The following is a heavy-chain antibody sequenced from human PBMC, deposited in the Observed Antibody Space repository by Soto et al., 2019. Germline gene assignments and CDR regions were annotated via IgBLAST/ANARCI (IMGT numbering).Heavy chain of an antibody. CDR2: MSWNSGTI. CDR3: AKDIRRGFSSAWGD. J-gene: IGHJ4*02. D-gene: IGHD6-19*01. Sequence: EVQLVESGGGLVQPGRSLRLSCAASGFTFDDYAMHWVRQAPGKGLEWVSGMSWNSGTIAYADSVKGRFTVSRDNAKNSLYLQMNGLRADDTAVYYCAKDIRRGFSSAWGDWGQGALVTVSS. CDR1: GFTFDDYA. V-gene: IGHV3-9*01.